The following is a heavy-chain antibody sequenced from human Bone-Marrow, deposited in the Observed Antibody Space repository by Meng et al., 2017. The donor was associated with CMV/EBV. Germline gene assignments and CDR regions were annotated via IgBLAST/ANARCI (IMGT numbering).Heavy chain of an antibody. CDR2: IYYSGST. CDR3: ARRALIAAAGTFDY. J-gene: IGHJ4*02. V-gene: IGHV4-39*01. D-gene: IGHD6-13*01. CDR1: GCSISSSSYY. Sequence: GSLRLSCTVSGCSISSSSYYWGWIRQPPGKGLEWIGSIYYSGSTYYNPSLKSRVTISVDTSKNQFSLKLSSVTAADTAVYYCARRALIAAAGTFDYWGQGTLVTVSS.